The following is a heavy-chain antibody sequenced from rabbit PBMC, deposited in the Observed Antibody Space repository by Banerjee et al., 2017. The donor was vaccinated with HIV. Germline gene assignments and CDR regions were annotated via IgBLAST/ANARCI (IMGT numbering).Heavy chain of an antibody. CDR3: ARFIASFAGYGYANL. V-gene: IGHV1S47*01. J-gene: IGHJ4*01. CDR1: AFSFSNKYV. Sequence: QEQLAESGGDLVKPEGSLTLTCTASAFSFSNKYVMCWVRQAPGKGLEWIGYIDTVFGSTYYATWVNGRFTISSHNAQNTLYLQLNSLTAADTATYFCARFIASFAGYGYANLWGPGTLVTVS. D-gene: IGHD6-1*01. CDR2: IDTVFGST.